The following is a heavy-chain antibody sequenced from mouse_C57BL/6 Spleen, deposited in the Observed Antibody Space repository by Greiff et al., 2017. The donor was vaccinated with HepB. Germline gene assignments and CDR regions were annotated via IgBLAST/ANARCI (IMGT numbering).Heavy chain of an antibody. Sequence: VKLKQSGPELVKPGASVKLSCKASGYTFTSYDINWVKQRPGQGLEWIGWIYPRDGSTKYNEKFKGKATLTVDTSSSTAYMELHSLTSEDSAVYFCANYYGSSHWYFDVWGTGTTVTVSS. J-gene: IGHJ1*03. V-gene: IGHV1-85*01. CDR1: GYTFTSYD. CDR3: ANYYGSSHWYFDV. CDR2: IYPRDGST. D-gene: IGHD1-1*01.